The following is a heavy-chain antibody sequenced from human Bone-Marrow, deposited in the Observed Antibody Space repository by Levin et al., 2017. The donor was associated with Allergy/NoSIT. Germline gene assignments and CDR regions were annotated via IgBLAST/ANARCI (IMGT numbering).Heavy chain of an antibody. Sequence: SETLSLTCDVSGYSIDSGHYWGWIRQPPGKGLEWIGSIYYKGNTYYNPSLKSRVTISVDTSKDQFSLKLTSVTAADTAVYYCAREDGDYWYYFDYWGQGTLVTVSS. CDR3: AREDGDYWYYFDY. CDR2: IYYKGNT. V-gene: IGHV4-38-2*02. J-gene: IGHJ4*02. CDR1: GYSIDSGHY. D-gene: IGHD4-17*01.